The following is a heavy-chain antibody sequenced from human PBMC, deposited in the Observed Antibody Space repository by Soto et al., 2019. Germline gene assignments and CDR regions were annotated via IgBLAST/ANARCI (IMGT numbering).Heavy chain of an antibody. CDR2: INAGNGNT. CDR1: GYTFTSYA. V-gene: IGHV1-3*01. CDR3: ARSQRGYCSGGSCSNWFDP. Sequence: ASVKVSCKASGYTFTSYAMHWVRQAPGQRLEWMGWINAGNGNTKYSQKFQGRVTITRDTSAGTAYMELGSLRSEDTAVYYCARSQRGYCSGGSCSNWFDPWGQGTLVTVSS. J-gene: IGHJ5*02. D-gene: IGHD2-15*01.